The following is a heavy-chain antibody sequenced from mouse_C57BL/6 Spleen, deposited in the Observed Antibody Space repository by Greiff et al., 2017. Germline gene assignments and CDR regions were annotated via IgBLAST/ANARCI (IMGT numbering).Heavy chain of an antibody. Sequence: VQLKQSGAELVKPGASVKISCKASGYAFSSYWMNWVKQRPGKGLEWIVQIYPGDGDTNYNGKFKGKATLTADKSSSTAYMQLSSLTSEDSAVYFCARGAGSVRYAMDYWGQGTSVTVSS. J-gene: IGHJ4*01. CDR3: ARGAGSVRYAMDY. CDR1: GYAFSSYW. V-gene: IGHV1-80*01. D-gene: IGHD1-1*01. CDR2: IYPGDGDT.